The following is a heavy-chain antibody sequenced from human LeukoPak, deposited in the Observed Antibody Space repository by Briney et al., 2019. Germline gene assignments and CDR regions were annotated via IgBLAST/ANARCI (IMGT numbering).Heavy chain of an antibody. D-gene: IGHD2-2*01. J-gene: IGHJ4*02. V-gene: IGHV4-34*01. CDR1: GGSFSGYY. CDR2: INYSGST. Sequence: PSETLSLTCAVSGGSFSGYYWSWIRQPPGKGLEWMGEINYSGSTNYNSSLKSRVTISLDTSKNQFSLKVISVTAADTALYYCAIPRIILGNIVVVPAAALGRYYFDYWGQGTLVTVSS. CDR3: AIPRIILGNIVVVPAAALGRYYFDY.